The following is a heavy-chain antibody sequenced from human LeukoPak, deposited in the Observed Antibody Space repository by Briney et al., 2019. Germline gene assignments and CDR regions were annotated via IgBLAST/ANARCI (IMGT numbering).Heavy chain of an antibody. D-gene: IGHD2-21*02. CDR3: TSYTSDWN. J-gene: IGHJ4*02. CDR1: ELTFNSNW. Sequence: PGGSLRLSCAASELTFNSNWMHWVRQAPGKGLVWVSRINSDGSTTNYADSVKGRFTISRDNAKNTLYLQMNSLRAEDAAVYYCTSYTSDWNWGQGTLVTVSS. CDR2: INSDGSTT. V-gene: IGHV3-74*01.